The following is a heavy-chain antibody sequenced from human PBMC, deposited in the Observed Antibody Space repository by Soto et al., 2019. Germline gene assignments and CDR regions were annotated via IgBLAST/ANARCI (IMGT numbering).Heavy chain of an antibody. J-gene: IGHJ4*02. D-gene: IGHD3-9*01. CDR3: ARDSTAFDWTTNFDY. CDR2: ISYDGSNK. CDR1: GFTFSSYA. Sequence: GGSLRLSCAASGFTFSSYAMHWVRQAPGKGLEWVAVISYDGSNKYYADSVKGRFTISRDNSKNTLYLQMNSLRAEDTAVYYCARDSTAFDWTTNFDYWGQGTLVTVSS. V-gene: IGHV3-30-3*01.